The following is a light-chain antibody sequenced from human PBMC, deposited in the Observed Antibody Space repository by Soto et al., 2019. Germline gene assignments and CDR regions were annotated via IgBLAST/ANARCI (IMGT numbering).Light chain of an antibody. V-gene: IGLV4-69*01. J-gene: IGLJ2*01. CDR2: LNSDGSH. Sequence: QPVLTQSPSASASLGASVKLTCTLSSGHSSYTIAWHQQQPEKGPRYLMKLNSDGSHNKGDGIPDRFSGSSSGAERYLTISSLQSEDEADYYCQTWDTDSGVFGGGTKVTVL. CDR1: SGHSSYT. CDR3: QTWDTDSGV.